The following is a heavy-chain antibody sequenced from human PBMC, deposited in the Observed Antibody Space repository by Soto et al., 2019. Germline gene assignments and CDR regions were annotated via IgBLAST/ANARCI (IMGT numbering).Heavy chain of an antibody. J-gene: IGHJ5*02. CDR2: INPNSGGT. D-gene: IGHD5-18*01. CDR1: GYTFTGYY. Sequence: ASVKVSCKASGYTFTGYYMHWVRQAPGQGLEWMGWINPNSGGTNYAQKFQGWVTMTRDTSISTAYMELSRPRSDDTAVYYCGRSSRIQLWSNSGGNWFDPWGQGTLVTVSS. CDR3: GRSSRIQLWSNSGGNWFDP. V-gene: IGHV1-2*04.